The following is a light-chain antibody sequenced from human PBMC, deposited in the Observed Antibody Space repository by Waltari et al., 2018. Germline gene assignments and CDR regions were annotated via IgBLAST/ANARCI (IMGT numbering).Light chain of an antibody. Sequence: EIVLTQSPGTLSLSPGERATLSCRARQSVSSSYLAWYQQKPGQAPRLLIYDASSRATGIPDRFSGSGSGTDFTLTISSLQSEDFAVYYCQQYGDRPPITFGQGTRLDIK. V-gene: IGKV3-20*01. CDR3: QQYGDRPPIT. J-gene: IGKJ5*01. CDR1: QSVSSSY. CDR2: DAS.